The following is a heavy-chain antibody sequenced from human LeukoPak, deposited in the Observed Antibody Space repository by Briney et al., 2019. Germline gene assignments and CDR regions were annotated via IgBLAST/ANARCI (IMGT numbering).Heavy chain of an antibody. J-gene: IGHJ4*02. Sequence: GASVKVSCKASGGTFSSYAISWVRQAPGQGLEWMGRIIPILGIANYAQKFQGRVTITADKSTSTAYMELSSLRSEDTAVYYCARDGQVDGLDYWGQGTLVTVSS. CDR1: GGTFSSYA. CDR2: IIPILGIA. D-gene: IGHD6-19*01. V-gene: IGHV1-69*04. CDR3: ARDGQVDGLDY.